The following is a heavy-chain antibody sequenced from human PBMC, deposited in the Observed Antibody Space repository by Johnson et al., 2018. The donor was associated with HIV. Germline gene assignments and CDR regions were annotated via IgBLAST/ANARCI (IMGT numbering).Heavy chain of an antibody. CDR2: ISYDGSNK. D-gene: IGHD1-26*01. J-gene: IGHJ3*02. CDR3: ATPAGGTNALDI. V-gene: IGHV3-30*03. Sequence: HVQLVESGGGVVQPGRSLRLSCAASGLTFSSSGMHWVRQAPGKGLEWVAVISYDGSNKYYADSVKGRFTISRDNSKNTLYLQMNSLRAEDTAVYYCATPAGGTNALDIWGQGTMVTVSS. CDR1: GLTFSSSG.